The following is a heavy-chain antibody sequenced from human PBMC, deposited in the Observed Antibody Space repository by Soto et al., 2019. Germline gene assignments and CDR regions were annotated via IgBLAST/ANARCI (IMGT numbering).Heavy chain of an antibody. Sequence: SETLSLTCTVSGGSISSCSYYWCWIRQPPGMGLEWNGSIYYRRSSYYNTSLKSLVTISVDTTKNRFFLQLSPVTAADTAVYYCARLDLGYCSGGSCYSVPYYGMDVWGQGTTVTVSS. J-gene: IGHJ6*02. CDR2: IYYRRSS. V-gene: IGHV4-39*01. CDR1: GGSISSCSYY. CDR3: ARLDLGYCSGGSCYSVPYYGMDV. D-gene: IGHD2-15*01.